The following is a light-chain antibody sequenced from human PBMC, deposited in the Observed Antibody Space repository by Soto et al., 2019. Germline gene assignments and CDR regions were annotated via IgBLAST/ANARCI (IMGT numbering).Light chain of an antibody. CDR3: QQYNNWPPET. Sequence: EIVMTQSPATLSVSPGERTTLSCRASQSVSSNLAWYQQKPGQAPRLLICDACTRANGIPARFSGSGSGTEVTVSISSLQSADFAAYYWQQYNNWPPETFGHGTKVEIK. J-gene: IGKJ1*01. V-gene: IGKV3D-15*01. CDR1: QSVSSN. CDR2: DAC.